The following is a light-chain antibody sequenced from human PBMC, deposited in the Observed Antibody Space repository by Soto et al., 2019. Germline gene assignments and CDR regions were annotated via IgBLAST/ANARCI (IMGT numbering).Light chain of an antibody. CDR3: QNYNSAPWT. CDR1: QGISNY. J-gene: IGKJ1*01. CDR2: AAS. V-gene: IGKV1-27*01. Sequence: DIQMTQSPSSLSASVRDRVTITCRASQGISNYLAWFQQKPGKVPKLLIYAASTLQSGVPSRFSGSGSGTDFPLTISRLQTDDVAAYYCQNYNSAPWTFGQGTKVEI.